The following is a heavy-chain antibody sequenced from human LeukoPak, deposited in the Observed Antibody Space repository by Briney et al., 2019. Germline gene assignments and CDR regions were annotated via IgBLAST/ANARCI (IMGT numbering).Heavy chain of an antibody. V-gene: IGHV1-18*01. CDR3: ARDSPMYSSGPDY. CDR2: ISAYNGNT. Sequence: ASVKLSCTASGATFSSYAISWERQAPGQGLEWMGWISAYNGNTNYAQKLQGRVTMTTDKSTSTDYMELRSMRSDDTAVYYCARDSPMYSSGPDYWGQGTLVTVSS. D-gene: IGHD6-19*01. J-gene: IGHJ4*02. CDR1: GATFSSYA.